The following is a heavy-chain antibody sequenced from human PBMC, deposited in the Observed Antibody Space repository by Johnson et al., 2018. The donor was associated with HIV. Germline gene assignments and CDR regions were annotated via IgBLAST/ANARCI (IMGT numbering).Heavy chain of an antibody. CDR3: ARGQLWLLDDALDI. V-gene: IGHV3-30-3*01. D-gene: IGHD5-18*01. J-gene: IGHJ3*02. CDR1: EFTFSNYA. CDR2: VPDDGDNK. Sequence: QVQLVESGGGVVQPGRSLRLSCAASEFTFSNYAMHWVRQAPGKGLEWVAVVPDDGDNKYCADSVKGRFTSSRDNSKNTLYLQMNSLRAEDTAIYYCARGQLWLLDDALDIWGQGTMVTVSS.